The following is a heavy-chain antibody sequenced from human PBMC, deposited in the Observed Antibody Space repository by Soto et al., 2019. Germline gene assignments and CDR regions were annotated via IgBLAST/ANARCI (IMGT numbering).Heavy chain of an antibody. V-gene: IGHV3-48*01. CDR3: TRGVSFGFDF. J-gene: IGHJ3*01. CDR2: MTSDSKTI. D-gene: IGHD3-3*01. Sequence: GGSLRLSCVASGFTFSIYSMNWVRQAPGKGLEWVSYMTSDSKTIHYADSIKGRFTISRDNAKNSVFLQMNSLRAEDTAVYYCTRGVSFGFDFWGQGTMVTVSS. CDR1: GFTFSIYS.